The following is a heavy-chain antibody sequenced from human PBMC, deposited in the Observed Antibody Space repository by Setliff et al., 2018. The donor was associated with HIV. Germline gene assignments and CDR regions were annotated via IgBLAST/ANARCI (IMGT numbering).Heavy chain of an antibody. CDR3: ARAGRSGSYNYYYYYYMDV. CDR1: GYTFTSYY. V-gene: IGHV1-46*01. D-gene: IGHD1-26*01. Sequence: ASVKVSCKASGYTFTSYYMHWVRQAPGQGLEWMGIINPSGGSTNYAQKFQGRVTMTRDTSTSTVYMELSSLRSEDTAVYYCARAGRSGSYNYYYYYYMDVWGKGTTVTVSS. J-gene: IGHJ6*03. CDR2: INPSGGST.